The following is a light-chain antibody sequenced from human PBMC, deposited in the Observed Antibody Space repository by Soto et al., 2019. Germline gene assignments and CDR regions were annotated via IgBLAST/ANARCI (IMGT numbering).Light chain of an antibody. CDR1: QSVSSN. Sequence: EIVMTQSPATLSVSPGERATLSCRASQSVSSNLAWYQQKPGQAPRLLIYGASTRATGIPARFSGSGSGTKFIITISSLQSEDFAVYYCQQYNNWLGTFGQGTKVEIK. J-gene: IGKJ1*01. CDR2: GAS. CDR3: QQYNNWLGT. V-gene: IGKV3-15*01.